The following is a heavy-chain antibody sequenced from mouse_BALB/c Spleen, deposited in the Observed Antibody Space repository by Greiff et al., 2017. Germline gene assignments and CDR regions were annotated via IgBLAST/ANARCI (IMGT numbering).Heavy chain of an antibody. CDR3: ARRTATLYYYAMDY. CDR1: GDSITSGY. D-gene: IGHD1-2*01. J-gene: IGHJ4*01. CDR2: ISYSGST. Sequence: EVMLVESGPSLVKPSQTLSLTCSVTGDSITSGYWNWIRKFPGNKLEYMGYISYSGSTYYNPSLKSRISITRDTSKNQYYLQLNSVTTEDTATYYCARRTATLYYYAMDYWGQGTSVTVSS. V-gene: IGHV3-8*02.